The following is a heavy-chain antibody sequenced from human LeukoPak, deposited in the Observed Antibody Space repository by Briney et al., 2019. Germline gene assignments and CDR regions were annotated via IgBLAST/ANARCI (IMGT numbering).Heavy chain of an antibody. D-gene: IGHD3-22*01. CDR1: GYTFIAYY. CDR2: INPNSGGT. CDR3: ARNGYPLYDSSGYYFL. Sequence: GASVKVSCRASGYTFIAYYMHWVRQAPGQGLEWMGWINPNSGGTNYAQKFQGRVTMTRDTSISTAYMELSRLRSDDTAVYYCARNGYPLYDSSGYYFLWGQGTLVTVSS. J-gene: IGHJ4*02. V-gene: IGHV1-2*02.